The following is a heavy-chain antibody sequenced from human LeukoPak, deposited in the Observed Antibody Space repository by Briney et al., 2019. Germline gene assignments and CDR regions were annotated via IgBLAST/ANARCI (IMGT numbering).Heavy chain of an antibody. CDR1: GFTFSSYG. V-gene: IGHV3-23*01. Sequence: QSGGSLRLSCAASGFTFSSYGMSWVRQAPGKGLEWVSSMSGSVGTIYYADSVKGRFTISRDNSKNTLYLQMNNLRAEDSAVSYCAKDLSGYGPYWYFDLWGRGTLVTVSS. CDR2: MSGSVGTI. D-gene: IGHD6-25*01. J-gene: IGHJ2*01. CDR3: AKDLSGYGPYWYFDL.